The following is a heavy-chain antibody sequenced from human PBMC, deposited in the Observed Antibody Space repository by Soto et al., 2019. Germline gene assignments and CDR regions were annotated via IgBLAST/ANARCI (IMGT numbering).Heavy chain of an antibody. D-gene: IGHD2-2*01. J-gene: IGHJ6*02. CDR1: GYTFTSYG. Sequence: VASVKVSCKASGYTFTSYGISWVRQAPGQGLEWMGWISAYNGNTNYAQKLQGRVTMTTDTSTSTAYMELRSLRSDDTAVYYCAREGLGYCSSTSCSTAPVYYYYGMDVWGQGTTVTVSS. V-gene: IGHV1-18*01. CDR3: AREGLGYCSSTSCSTAPVYYYYGMDV. CDR2: ISAYNGNT.